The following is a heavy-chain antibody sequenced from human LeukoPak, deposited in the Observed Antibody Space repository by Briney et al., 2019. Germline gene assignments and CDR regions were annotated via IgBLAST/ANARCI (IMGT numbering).Heavy chain of an antibody. CDR1: GGSISSYY. V-gene: IGHV4-59*12. D-gene: IGHD3-22*01. CDR3: ARSRYYDSSGSYSVFDYYFYMDV. J-gene: IGHJ6*03. CDR2: IYYSGST. Sequence: PSETLSLTCTVSGGSISSYYWSWIRQPPGKGLEWIGYIYYSGSTNYNPSLKSRVTISVDTSKNQFSLKLSSVTAADTAVYYCARSRYYDSSGSYSVFDYYFYMDVWGKGTTVTVSS.